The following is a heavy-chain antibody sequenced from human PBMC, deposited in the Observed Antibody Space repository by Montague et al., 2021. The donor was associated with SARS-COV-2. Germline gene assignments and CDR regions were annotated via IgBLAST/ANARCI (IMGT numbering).Heavy chain of an antibody. CDR3: ARHRANAGSFDI. D-gene: IGHD1-1*01. J-gene: IGHJ3*02. Sequence: SETLSLTCAVYGGSFSGYYWSWIRQPPGKGLEWIGEINHSGSTNYNPSLKSRVTISVDTSENQFSLKMTSVTASDTAVYYCARHRANAGSFDIWGQGTMVTVSS. V-gene: IGHV4-34*01. CDR2: INHSGST. CDR1: GGSFSGYY.